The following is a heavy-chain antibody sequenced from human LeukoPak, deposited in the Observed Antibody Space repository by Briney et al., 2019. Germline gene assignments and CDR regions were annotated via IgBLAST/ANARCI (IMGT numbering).Heavy chain of an antibody. CDR1: GFTFSSYA. V-gene: IGHV3-23*01. Sequence: PGGSLSLSCAASGFTFSSYAMSWVRQAPGEGLEWVSGISGSGVSTYYADSVKGRFTISRDNSKNTLYLQMNSLRGEDTAVYYCARDGYSGSYYRLYYFFMDVWGKGTTVTVSS. D-gene: IGHD1-26*01. CDR2: ISGSGVST. J-gene: IGHJ6*03. CDR3: ARDGYSGSYYRLYYFFMDV.